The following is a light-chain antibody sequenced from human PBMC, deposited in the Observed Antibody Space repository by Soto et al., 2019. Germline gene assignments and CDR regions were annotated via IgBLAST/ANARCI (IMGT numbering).Light chain of an antibody. CDR1: QSVSSN. CDR3: QQYGSSPFT. J-gene: IGKJ5*01. V-gene: IGKV3-15*01. Sequence: EIVMAQAPATLPVSPGDRATLSCRASQSVSSNLAWYQQKPGQAPRLIIYGASTRATGIPARFSGSGSGTDFTLTISRLEPEDFAVYYCQQYGSSPFTLGQGTRLEIK. CDR2: GAS.